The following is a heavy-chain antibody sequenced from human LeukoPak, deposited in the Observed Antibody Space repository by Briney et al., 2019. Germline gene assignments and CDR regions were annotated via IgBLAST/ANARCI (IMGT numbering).Heavy chain of an antibody. CDR3: ARALEATVTTHAFDI. CDR2: ISSSSSYI. CDR1: GFTFSSYW. V-gene: IGHV3-21*01. J-gene: IGHJ3*02. Sequence: GGSLRLSCAASGFTFSSYWMHWVRQAPGKGLEWVSSISSSSSYIYYADSVKGRFTISRDNAKNSLYLQMNSLRAEDTAVYYCARALEATVTTHAFDIWGQGTMVTVSS. D-gene: IGHD4-17*01.